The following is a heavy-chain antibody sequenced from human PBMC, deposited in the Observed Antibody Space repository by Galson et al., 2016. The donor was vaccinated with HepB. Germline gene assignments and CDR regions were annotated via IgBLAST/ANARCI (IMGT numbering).Heavy chain of an antibody. Sequence: SVKVSCKASGFSSSAHAVHWVRQARGQPLEWMGWTVVGSGGTEYAQEFQGRVTITTDMSTSTVYMDLSSLRIEDTAVYYCAAGRFSGNCCWFDPWGQGTLVTVSA. D-gene: IGHD2-15*01. CDR1: GFSSSAHA. J-gene: IGHJ5*02. V-gene: IGHV1-58*01. CDR3: AAGRFSGNCCWFDP. CDR2: TVVGSGGT.